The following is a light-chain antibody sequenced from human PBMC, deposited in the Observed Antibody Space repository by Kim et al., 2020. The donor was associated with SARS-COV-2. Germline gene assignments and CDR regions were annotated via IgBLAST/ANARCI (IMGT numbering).Light chain of an antibody. CDR1: SSDVGGYNY. J-gene: IGLJ3*02. V-gene: IGLV2-14*01. Sequence: QSALTQPASQSGSPGQSIPISCTGTSSDVGGYNYVSWYQQHPGKAPKLMIYDVIKRPSGVSNRFSGSKSGNTASLTISGLQAEDEADYYCSSYTSSSTWVFGGGTQLTVL. CDR2: DVI. CDR3: SSYTSSSTWV.